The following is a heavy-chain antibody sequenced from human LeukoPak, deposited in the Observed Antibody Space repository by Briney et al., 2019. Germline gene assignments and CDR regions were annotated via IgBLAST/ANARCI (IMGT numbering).Heavy chain of an antibody. V-gene: IGHV3-53*01. CDR2: IYGGSNT. J-gene: IGHJ4*02. Sequence: GGSLRLSCAASGFTVSSIYMSWVRQAPGKGLEWISVIYGGSNTYYYADSVKGRFTISRDNSKNTLYLQMNSLRAEDTAVYYCAKDVVHPNSYYYDSSGEWGLFDYWGQGTLVTVSS. CDR3: AKDVVHPNSYYYDSSGEWGLFDY. CDR1: GFTVSSIY. D-gene: IGHD3-22*01.